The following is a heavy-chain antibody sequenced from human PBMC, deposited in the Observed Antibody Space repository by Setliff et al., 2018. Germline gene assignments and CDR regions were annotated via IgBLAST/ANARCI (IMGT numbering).Heavy chain of an antibody. CDR3: ARLLNGYNSYDYYYMDV. D-gene: IGHD5-12*01. CDR2: VYPGDSDT. CDR1: GYSFSNYW. J-gene: IGHJ6*03. V-gene: IGHV5-51*01. Sequence: PGESLKISCKGSGYSFSNYWIGWVRQMPGKGLEWMGIVYPGDSDTRYGPSFEGQVTISADKSISTAYLQWSSPKASDSAMYYCARLLNGYNSYDYYYMDVWGKGTTVTVSS.